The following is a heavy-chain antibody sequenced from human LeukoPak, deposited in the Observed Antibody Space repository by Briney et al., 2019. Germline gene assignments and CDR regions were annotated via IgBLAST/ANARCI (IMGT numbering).Heavy chain of an antibody. D-gene: IGHD2-15*01. V-gene: IGHV3-23*05. CDR1: GFTFSEHS. Sequence: PGGSLRLSCEASGFTFSEHSMSWVRQAPGKGLEWVSTIKRDGSNTYYTDSVEGRFTISRDNSKNTLYLEMSTLRAEDTAVYYCAKGGYASCFDPWGQGTKVTVSS. J-gene: IGHJ5*02. CDR3: AKGGYASCFDP. CDR2: IKRDGSNT.